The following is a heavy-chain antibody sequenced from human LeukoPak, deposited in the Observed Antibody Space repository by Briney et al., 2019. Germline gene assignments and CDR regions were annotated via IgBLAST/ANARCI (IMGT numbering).Heavy chain of an antibody. D-gene: IGHD4-17*01. J-gene: IGHJ4*02. Sequence: GRSLRLSCAASGFTFTRYRMTWVRQAPGKWLEWVANIKQDGSERYYVDSVDGRFTISRDNAKNSFFLQMNSLRDDDTAVYYCARSESTMTTWSMDYWGQGALVMVSS. CDR3: ARSESTMTTWSMDY. V-gene: IGHV3-7*01. CDR1: GFTFTRYR. CDR2: IKQDGSER.